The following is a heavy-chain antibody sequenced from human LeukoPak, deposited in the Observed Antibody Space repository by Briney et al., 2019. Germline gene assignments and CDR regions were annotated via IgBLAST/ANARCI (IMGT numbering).Heavy chain of an antibody. CDR2: LDWNGGGT. CDR1: GFGFDDYG. CDR3: ARAGDTTPYYYYYMDV. D-gene: IGHD2-21*01. V-gene: IGHV3-20*04. J-gene: IGHJ6*03. Sequence: GGSLRVSCAASGFGFDDYGMNWVRQALGKGPEWVAGLDWNGGGTGYVDSVKGRFTISRDNAKKSLYLQMDSLRGEDTASYFCARAGDTTPYYYYYMDVWGKGTTVIVSS.